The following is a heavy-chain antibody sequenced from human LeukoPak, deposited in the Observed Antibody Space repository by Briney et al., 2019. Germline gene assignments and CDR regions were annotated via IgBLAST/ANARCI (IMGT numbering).Heavy chain of an antibody. D-gene: IGHD1-26*01. CDR3: GMSGDRVPLQDDVFDV. CDR2: IYPGDSGP. Sequence: GEPLKISCKVSGYSFTSYCIGWVRQMPGKGLEWMGIIYPGDSGPTYSPSFQGQVTISVDKSTNTAYLQWSSLQASDTAMYYCGMSGDRVPLQDDVFDVWGQGTMVTVST. V-gene: IGHV5-51*01. J-gene: IGHJ3*01. CDR1: GYSFTSYC.